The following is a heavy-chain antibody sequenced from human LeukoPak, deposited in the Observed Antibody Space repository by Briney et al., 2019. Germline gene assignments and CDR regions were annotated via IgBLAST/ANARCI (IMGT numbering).Heavy chain of an antibody. CDR3: ARHPSDRNYGMDV. V-gene: IGHV4-59*08. Sequence: SETLSLTCTVSGGSISSYYWSWIRQPPGKGLEWIGYIYYSGSTNHNPSLKSRVTISVDTSKNQFSLKLSSVTAADTAVYYCARHPSDRNYGMDVWGQGTTVTVSS. CDR2: IYYSGST. CDR1: GGSISSYY. J-gene: IGHJ6*02.